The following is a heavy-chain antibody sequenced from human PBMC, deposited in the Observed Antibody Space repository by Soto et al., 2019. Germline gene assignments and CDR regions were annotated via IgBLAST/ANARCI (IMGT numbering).Heavy chain of an antibody. D-gene: IGHD2-21*01. J-gene: IGHJ6*02. CDR2: INHSGST. CDR1: GGSFSGYY. CDR3: ARVVLVRMDV. V-gene: IGHV4-34*01. Sequence: PSETLSLTCAVYGGSFSGYYWSWIRQPPGKGLEWIGEINHSGSTNYNPSLKSRVTISVDTSKNQFSLKLSSVTAADTAVYYCARVVLVRMDVWGQGTTVTVSS.